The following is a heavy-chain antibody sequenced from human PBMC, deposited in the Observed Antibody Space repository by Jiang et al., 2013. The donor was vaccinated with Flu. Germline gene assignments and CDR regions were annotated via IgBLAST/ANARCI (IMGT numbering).Heavy chain of an antibody. V-gene: IGHV4-39*01. D-gene: IGHD2-21*01. Sequence: RVTISVDTSKNQFSLKLSSVTAADTAVYYCARIALPHSDLYWFDPWGQGTLVTVSS. J-gene: IGHJ5*02. CDR3: ARIALPHSDLYWFDP.